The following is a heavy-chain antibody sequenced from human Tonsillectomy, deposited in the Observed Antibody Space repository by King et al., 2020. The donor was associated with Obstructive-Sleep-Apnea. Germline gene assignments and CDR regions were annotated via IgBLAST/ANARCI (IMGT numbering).Heavy chain of an antibody. J-gene: IGHJ4*02. D-gene: IGHD4-17*01. Sequence: QLQESGPGLVKPSETLSITCAVSGASVSSGNWWTWVRQPPGRGLEWIGEVYHSGSLYYNPSLTSRVTISIDKSKNEFSLKLTSVTAADTAVYYCAMNPYADYIRHWGQGTLVTVSS. CDR1: GASVSSGNW. CDR3: AMNPYADYIRH. CDR2: VYHSGSL. V-gene: IGHV4-4*02.